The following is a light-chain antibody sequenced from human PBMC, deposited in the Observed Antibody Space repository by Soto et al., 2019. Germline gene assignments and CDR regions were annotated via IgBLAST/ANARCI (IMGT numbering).Light chain of an antibody. V-gene: IGKV3-15*01. Sequence: EIVMTHAPSALSVSAGEGSTLSCRASQSVSDNLAWYQQKPGQAPRLLIYGASTRATGIPARFSGSGSGTDFTLTISSLQPEDFATYYCQQYYSHPLTFGQGTRLEIK. CDR2: GAS. J-gene: IGKJ5*01. CDR3: QQYYSHPLT. CDR1: QSVSDN.